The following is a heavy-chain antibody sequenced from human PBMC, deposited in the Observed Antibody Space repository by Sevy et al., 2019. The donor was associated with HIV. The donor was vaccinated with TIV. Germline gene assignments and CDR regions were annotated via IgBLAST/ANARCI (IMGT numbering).Heavy chain of an antibody. CDR1: GFIFSNFA. V-gene: IGHV3-30*04. CDR2: TSYDGSHK. D-gene: IGHD1-26*01. J-gene: IGHJ1*01. CDR3: ARGENDDEFFQY. Sequence: GGSLRLSCTVSGFIFSNFAMHWVRQAPGKGLECVAVTSYDGSHKYYADSVKGRFIVSRDNSRNILSLEMSSLTRDDTAVYYCARGENDDEFFQYWGQGTLVTVSS.